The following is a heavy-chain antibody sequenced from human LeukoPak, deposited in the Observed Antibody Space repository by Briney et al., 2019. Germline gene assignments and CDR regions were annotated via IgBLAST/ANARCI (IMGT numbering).Heavy chain of an antibody. CDR2: ISYDGSNK. CDR1: GFTFSSYA. V-gene: IGHV3-30-3*01. J-gene: IGHJ1*01. Sequence: GGSLRLSCAASGFTFSSYAMHWVRQAPGKGLEWVAVISYDGSNKYYADSVKGRFTISRDNSKNTLYLQMNSLRAEDTAVYYCARDHNGYFQHWGQGTLVTVSS. CDR3: ARDHNGYFQH. D-gene: IGHD1-14*01.